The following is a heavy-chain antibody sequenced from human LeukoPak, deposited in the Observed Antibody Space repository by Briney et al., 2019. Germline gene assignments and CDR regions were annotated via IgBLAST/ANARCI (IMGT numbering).Heavy chain of an antibody. V-gene: IGHV3-23*01. Sequence: GGSLRLSCAASGFTFSSYAMSWVRQAPGKGLEWVSGISGYGGTTYHADSVEGRFTISRDNSKNTLYLQMNSLRAEDTAVYYCARDISSYFDYWGQGTLVTVSS. CDR2: ISGYGGTT. CDR1: GFTFSSYA. J-gene: IGHJ4*02. CDR3: ARDISSYFDY.